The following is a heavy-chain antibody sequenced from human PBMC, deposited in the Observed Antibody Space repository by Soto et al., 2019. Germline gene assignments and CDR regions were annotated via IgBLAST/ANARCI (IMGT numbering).Heavy chain of an antibody. D-gene: IGHD6-13*01. CDR2: IRSKAYGGTT. V-gene: IGHV3-49*03. Sequence: GGSLRLSCTASGFTFGDYAMSWFRQAPGKGLEWVGFIRSKAYGGTTEYAASVKGRFTISRDDSKSIAYLQMNSLKTEDTAVYYCMARPEQVGGSMGPFDYWGQGTLVTVSS. J-gene: IGHJ4*02. CDR1: GFTFGDYA. CDR3: MARPEQVGGSMGPFDY.